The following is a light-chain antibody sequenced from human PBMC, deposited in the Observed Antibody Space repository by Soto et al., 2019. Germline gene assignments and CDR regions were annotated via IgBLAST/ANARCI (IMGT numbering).Light chain of an antibody. V-gene: IGKV2-28*01. CDR1: QSRLNSNGYNY. J-gene: IGKJ1*01. Sequence: DIVTTQSPLSLPVTPGVPASISGRSSQSRLNSNGYNYLYWYLQKPGQSPQLLIYLGSSRASGVPDRFSGSGSGTDFTLTISRVEAEDVGFYYCMQALQAPLTFGQGTKVDIK. CDR3: MQALQAPLT. CDR2: LGS.